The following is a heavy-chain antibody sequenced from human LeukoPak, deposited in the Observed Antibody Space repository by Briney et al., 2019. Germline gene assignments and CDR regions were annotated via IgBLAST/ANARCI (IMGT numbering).Heavy chain of an antibody. J-gene: IGHJ3*02. CDR2: IYYSGST. V-gene: IGHV4-31*03. CDR3: ARSSKDIVVVPAAPTHAFDI. CDR1: GGSISSGGYY. D-gene: IGHD2-2*01. Sequence: PSETLSLTCTVSGGSISSGGYYWSWIRQHPGKGLEWIGYIYYSGSTYYNPSLKSRVTISVDTSKNQFSLKLSSVTAADTAVYYCARSSKDIVVVPAAPTHAFDIWGQGTMVIVSS.